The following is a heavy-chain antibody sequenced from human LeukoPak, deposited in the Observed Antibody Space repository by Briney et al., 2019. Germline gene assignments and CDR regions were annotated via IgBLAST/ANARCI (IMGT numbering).Heavy chain of an antibody. Sequence: ASVKVSXKASGYTFTGYYMHWVRQAPGQGLEWMGRINPNSGGTNYAQKFQGRVTMTRDTSISTAYMELSRLRSDDTAVYYCARDPRWLQFIFDYWGQGTLVTVSS. J-gene: IGHJ4*02. CDR1: GYTFTGYY. CDR2: INPNSGGT. CDR3: ARDPRWLQFIFDY. V-gene: IGHV1-2*06. D-gene: IGHD5-24*01.